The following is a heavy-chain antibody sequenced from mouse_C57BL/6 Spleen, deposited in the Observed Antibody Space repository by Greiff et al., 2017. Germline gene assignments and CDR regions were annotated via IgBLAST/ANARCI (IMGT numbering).Heavy chain of an antibody. CDR3: ARIVGSNSAWFAH. Sequence: VKLMESGAELVRPGTSVKVSCKASGYAFTNYLIEWVKQRPGQGLEWIGVINPGSGGTNYNEKFKGKAKLTADKSSSTAYMQLSSLTSEDSAVYFWARIVGSNSAWFAHWRQGTLVSVSA. V-gene: IGHV1-54*01. D-gene: IGHD2-5*01. CDR1: GYAFTNYL. CDR2: INPGSGGT. J-gene: IGHJ3*01.